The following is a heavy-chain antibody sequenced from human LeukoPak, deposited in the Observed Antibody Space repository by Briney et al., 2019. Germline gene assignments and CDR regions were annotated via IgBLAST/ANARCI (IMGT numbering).Heavy chain of an antibody. D-gene: IGHD2-15*01. V-gene: IGHV4-4*02. CDR2: IYHSGST. J-gene: IGHJ6*02. CDR3: ARAGYCSGGSCSHYYGVDV. CDR1: GGSISSSNW. Sequence: SGTLSLTCAVSGGSISSSNWWSWVRQPPGKGLEWIGEIYHSGSTNYNPSLKSRVTISVDKSKNQFSLKLSSVTAADTAVYYCARAGYCSGGSCSHYYGVDVWGQGTTVTVSS.